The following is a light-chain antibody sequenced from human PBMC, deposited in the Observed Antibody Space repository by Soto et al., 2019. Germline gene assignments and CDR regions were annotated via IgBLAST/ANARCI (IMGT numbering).Light chain of an antibody. Sequence: TQSPSTLSASVGDTETVTCRASQSVSGWLAWYQQKPGQAPRLLIYGTSSRATGIPDRFSGSGSGTDFTLTISRLEPEDFAVFYCQQYGSSITFGQGTRLEIK. CDR2: GTS. CDR3: QQYGSSIT. J-gene: IGKJ5*01. V-gene: IGKV3-20*01. CDR1: QSVSGW.